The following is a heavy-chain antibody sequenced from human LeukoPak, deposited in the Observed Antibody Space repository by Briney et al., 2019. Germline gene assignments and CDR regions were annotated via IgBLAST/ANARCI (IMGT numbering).Heavy chain of an antibody. J-gene: IGHJ4*02. CDR3: ARGVGNILTGYSLDY. D-gene: IGHD3-9*01. Sequence: SETLSLTCAVYGGSFSGYYWSWIRQPPGKGLEWIGEINHSGSTNYNPSLKSRVTISVDTSKNQSSLKLSSVTDADTAVYYCARGVGNILTGYSLDYWGQGTLVTVSS. CDR2: INHSGST. CDR1: GGSFSGYY. V-gene: IGHV4-34*01.